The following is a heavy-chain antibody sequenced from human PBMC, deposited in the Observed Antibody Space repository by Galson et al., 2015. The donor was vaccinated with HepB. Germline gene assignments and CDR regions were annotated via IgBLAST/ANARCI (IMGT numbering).Heavy chain of an antibody. CDR1: GVTFSSYW. D-gene: IGHD1-26*01. CDR2: IKQDGSEK. V-gene: IGHV3-7*01. CDR3: ARGHGVKCGDY. J-gene: IGHJ4*02. Sequence: SLRLSCAASGVTFSSYWMSWVRQAPGKGLEWVANIKQDGSEKYYVESVKGRFTISRDNAKNSLYLQMNSLRAEDTAVYYCARGHGVKCGDYWGQGTLVTVSS.